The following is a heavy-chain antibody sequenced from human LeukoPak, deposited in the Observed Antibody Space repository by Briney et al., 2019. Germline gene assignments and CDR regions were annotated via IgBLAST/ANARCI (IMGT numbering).Heavy chain of an antibody. Sequence: GASLKICCKGSGYSFTSYWIGWLRPMRGKGLEWMGINYPGDSDHRYSPSFQGQVTISADKSISTAYLQWSSLKASDTAMYYCATASSSSVTVTTAMDVWGKGTTVTVSS. CDR1: GYSFTSYW. J-gene: IGHJ6*03. CDR2: NYPGDSDH. V-gene: IGHV5-51*01. D-gene: IGHD4-11*01. CDR3: ATASSSSVTVTTAMDV.